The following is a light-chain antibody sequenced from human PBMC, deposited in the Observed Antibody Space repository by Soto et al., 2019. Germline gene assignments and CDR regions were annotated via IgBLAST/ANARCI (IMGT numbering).Light chain of an antibody. CDR3: QQYETYLKT. CDR2: HAS. V-gene: IGKV1-5*01. CDR1: QSLNTR. Sequence: DIHLAKDPSTLAASFGDIVTLTWRASQSLNTRLAWYQQRPGKAPKPLIYHASTLESGVPSRFSGGGSGTEFTLTTSIVQPEDFATYYCQQYETYLKTFGQGTKV. J-gene: IGKJ1*01.